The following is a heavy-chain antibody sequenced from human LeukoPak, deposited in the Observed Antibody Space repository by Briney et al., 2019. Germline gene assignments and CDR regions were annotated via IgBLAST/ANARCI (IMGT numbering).Heavy chain of an antibody. CDR1: GFTFSSYA. D-gene: IGHD1-26*01. Sequence: PGGSLRLSCAASGFTFSSYAMSWVCQAPGKGLEWVSAISGSGGSTYYADSVKGRFTISRDNSKNTLYLQMNSLRAEDTAVYYCAKDRWELLWKYYFDYWGQGTLVTVSS. V-gene: IGHV3-23*01. CDR3: AKDRWELLWKYYFDY. J-gene: IGHJ4*02. CDR2: ISGSGGST.